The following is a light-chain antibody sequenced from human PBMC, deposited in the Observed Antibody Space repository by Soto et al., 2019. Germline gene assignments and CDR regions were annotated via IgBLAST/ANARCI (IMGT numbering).Light chain of an antibody. Sequence: IQFTRSPPFLCPCLLDTVTITCRASQDINKWLAWYQQKPGKAPKLLIYAASSLQSGVPSRFSGSGSGTDFTLTISSLQPEDFATYYCLQDYNYPLTFGGGTKVDI. CDR1: QDINKW. J-gene: IGKJ4*01. CDR2: AAS. V-gene: IGKV1-6*01. CDR3: LQDYNYPLT.